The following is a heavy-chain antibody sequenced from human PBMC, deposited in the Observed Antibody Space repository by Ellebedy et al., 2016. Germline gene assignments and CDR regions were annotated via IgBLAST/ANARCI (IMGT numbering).Heavy chain of an antibody. CDR2: IKEDGSDM. D-gene: IGHD4-17*01. CDR3: ARTLYGHYVQY. CDR1: GFTFSNHW. V-gene: IGHV3-7*01. Sequence: GGSLRLSCAASGFTFSNHWMSWVRQAPDKGLEWVANIKEDGSDMYYVDSVRGRFTMSRDNAENSLYLQMNSLRAEDTAVYYCARTLYGHYVQYWGQGTLVTVSS. J-gene: IGHJ4*02.